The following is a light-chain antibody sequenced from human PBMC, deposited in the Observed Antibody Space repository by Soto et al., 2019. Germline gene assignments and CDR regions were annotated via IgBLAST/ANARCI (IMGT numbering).Light chain of an antibody. Sequence: DIQMTQSPSSVSASVGDRVTITCRESQGISTWLAWYQQKPGKAPKLLIYAASSLESGVPSRFSGSGSVTDFTLTISSLHPEDFASYYCHQPHTFPYTFGQGTRLEI. CDR1: QGISTW. V-gene: IGKV1-12*01. CDR3: HQPHTFPYT. J-gene: IGKJ2*01. CDR2: AAS.